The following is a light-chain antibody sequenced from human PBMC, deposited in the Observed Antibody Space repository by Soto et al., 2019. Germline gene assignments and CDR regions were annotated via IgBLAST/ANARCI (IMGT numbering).Light chain of an antibody. J-gene: IGKJ1*01. CDR1: QSISSW. CDR3: QQYNSYWT. Sequence: DIQMTQSPSTLSASVGDRVTITCRASQSISSWLAWYQQKPGKAPKVLIYDASSLESGVPSRFSGSGSGTEFTLTISSLQPDNFATYYCQQYNSYWTFGQGTKVELK. CDR2: DAS. V-gene: IGKV1-5*01.